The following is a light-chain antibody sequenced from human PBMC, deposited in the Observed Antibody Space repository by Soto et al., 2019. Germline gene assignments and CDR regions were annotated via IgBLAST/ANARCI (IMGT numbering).Light chain of an antibody. CDR3: QQYVTSPSIT. J-gene: IGKJ5*01. CDR2: AAS. Sequence: EIVLTQSPGALSLSPAHRATLSCWASESIGDYLAWYQQRPGQAPRLLIYAASRRAAGTPHRFSGSGSERAFTLAISGLEPADFGVYYCQQYVTSPSITFGQGTRLEIK. CDR1: ESIGDY. V-gene: IGKV3-20*01.